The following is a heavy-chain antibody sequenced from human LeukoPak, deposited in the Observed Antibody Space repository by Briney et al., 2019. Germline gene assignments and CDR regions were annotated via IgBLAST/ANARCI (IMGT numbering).Heavy chain of an antibody. Sequence: TSETLSLTCTVSGGSISIYYWSWIRQPAGKGLEWIGRIYTSGSTNYNPSLKSRVTMSVDTSRNRFSLRLTSVTAADTAVYYCARGGGPCSSTGCFEGWGQGTLVTVSS. V-gene: IGHV4-4*07. J-gene: IGHJ4*02. D-gene: IGHD2-2*01. CDR3: ARGGGPCSSTGCFEG. CDR1: GGSISIYY. CDR2: IYTSGST.